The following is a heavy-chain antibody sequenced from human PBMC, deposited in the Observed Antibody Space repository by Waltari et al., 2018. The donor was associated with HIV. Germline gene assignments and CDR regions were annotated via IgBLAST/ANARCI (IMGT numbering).Heavy chain of an antibody. J-gene: IGHJ3*02. CDR1: TNIFTNYG. D-gene: IGHD3-22*01. CDR3: ARDRSPYYYDSSGYLDAFDI. Sequence: QVQLVQSGAEVKKPGASVKVSCTASTNIFTNYGVSWVRQALGQGLEWMGWISVYNGNTNYAQNLQGRVTMATDTSTNTVYMELRNLRSNDTALYYCARDRSPYYYDSSGYLDAFDIWGQGTMVTVSS. V-gene: IGHV1-18*01. CDR2: ISVYNGNT.